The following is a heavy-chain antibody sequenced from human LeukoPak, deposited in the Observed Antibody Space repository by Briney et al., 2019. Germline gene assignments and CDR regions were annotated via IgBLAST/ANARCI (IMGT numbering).Heavy chain of an antibody. V-gene: IGHV3-23*01. CDR3: AKDGSWGDYYFYFYMDV. CDR1: GSGFTFGNFG. Sequence: PGGSLRLSCEASGSGFTFGNFGMSWVRQAPGKGLEWLSGISGSGYYTYYADSVKGRFTISRDNSKNTLYLEMNSLRAEDTAVYYCAKDGSWGDYYFYFYMDVWGKGTTVTVSS. CDR2: ISGSGYYT. J-gene: IGHJ6*03. D-gene: IGHD3-16*01.